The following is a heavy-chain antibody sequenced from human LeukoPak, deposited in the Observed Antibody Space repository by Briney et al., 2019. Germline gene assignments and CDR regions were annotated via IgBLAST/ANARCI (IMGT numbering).Heavy chain of an antibody. CDR1: GLTFTSYS. D-gene: IGHD2-2*01. V-gene: IGHV3-21*01. J-gene: IGHJ4*02. Sequence: GGSLRLSCAASGLTFTSYSMNWVRQAPGMGLEWVSSISRSSRYIDYADSVKGRFTISRDNAKNSLYLQMNSLRAEDTAVYYCARTRNLGYCSSTSCPNFDYWGQGTLVTVSS. CDR3: ARTRNLGYCSSTSCPNFDY. CDR2: ISRSSRYI.